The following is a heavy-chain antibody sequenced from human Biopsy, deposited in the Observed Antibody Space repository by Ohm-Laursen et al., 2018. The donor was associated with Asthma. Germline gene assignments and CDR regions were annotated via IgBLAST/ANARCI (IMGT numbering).Heavy chain of an antibody. Sequence: ASVKDSCKASGYTLTSYYMHWVRQAPGQGLEWMGIINPSGGSTTYAQKFQGRVTMTRDTSTSTVYMELSSLRSEDTAVYYCARVDAIMISGDFYFYSGFDLWGQGTTVRVSS. CDR2: INPSGGST. CDR3: ARVDAIMISGDFYFYSGFDL. CDR1: GYTLTSYY. J-gene: IGHJ6*02. V-gene: IGHV1-46*01. D-gene: IGHD3-16*01.